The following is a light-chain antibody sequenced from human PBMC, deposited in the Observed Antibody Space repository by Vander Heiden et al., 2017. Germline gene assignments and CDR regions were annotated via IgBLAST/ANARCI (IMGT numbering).Light chain of an antibody. CDR1: QSVSSY. J-gene: IGKJ4*01. V-gene: IGKV3-11*01. CDR3: QQRSNWPLT. CDR2: DAS. Sequence: EIVLTPSPATLSLSPGQRATLSCKAGQSVSSYLAWYQQKPGQAPRLLIYDASNRATGIPARFSGSGSGTDFTLTISSLEPEDFAVYYCQQRSNWPLTFGGGTKVEIK.